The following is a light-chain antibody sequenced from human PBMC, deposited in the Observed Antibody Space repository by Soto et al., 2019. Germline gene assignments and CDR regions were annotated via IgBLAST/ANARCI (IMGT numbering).Light chain of an antibody. Sequence: QSALTQPASVSGSPGQSITISCTGTSSDVGNNNYVSWYQQHPGKAPKLMIYDVSKRPSGVPDRFSGSKSGNTASLTISGLQAEDEADYYCCSYAGSYPYVVFGGGTKLTVL. CDR2: DVS. CDR3: CSYAGSYPYVV. CDR1: SSDVGNNNY. V-gene: IGLV2-11*01. J-gene: IGLJ2*01.